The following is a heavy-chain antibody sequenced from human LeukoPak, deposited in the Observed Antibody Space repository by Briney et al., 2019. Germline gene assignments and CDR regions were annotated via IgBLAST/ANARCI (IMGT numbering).Heavy chain of an antibody. CDR3: ARIPNWNDFGDWFDP. CDR2: IYYSGST. CDR1: GGSISSSSYY. D-gene: IGHD1-1*01. J-gene: IGHJ5*02. V-gene: IGHV4-39*01. Sequence: SETLSLTRTVSGGSISSSSYYWGWIRQPPGKGLEWIGSIYYSGSTYYNPSLKSRVTISVDTSKNQFSLKLSSVTAADTAVYYCARIPNWNDFGDWFDPWGQGTLVTVSS.